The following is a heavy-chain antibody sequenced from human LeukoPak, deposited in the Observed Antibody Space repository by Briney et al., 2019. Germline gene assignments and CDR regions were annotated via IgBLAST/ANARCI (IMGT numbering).Heavy chain of an antibody. J-gene: IGHJ6*02. V-gene: IGHV4-59*08. CDR1: GASISSYY. D-gene: IGHD3-16*01. CDR3: ARYYGSGNYDYYYGMDV. CDR2: IYHSGST. Sequence: TSGTLSLTCTVSGASISSYYWSWLRQPPGKGLEWIGYIYHSGSTNYNLSLKSRVTTSVDTSKNQFSLKLSSVTAADTAVYYCARYYGSGNYDYYYGMDVWGQGTTVTVSS.